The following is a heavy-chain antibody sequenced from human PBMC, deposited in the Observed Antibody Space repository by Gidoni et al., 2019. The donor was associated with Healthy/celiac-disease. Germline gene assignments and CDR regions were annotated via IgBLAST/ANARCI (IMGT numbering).Heavy chain of an antibody. CDR3: ASRKQQLGYYYYGMDV. D-gene: IGHD6-13*01. CDR1: GGTFSSYA. J-gene: IGHJ6*04. V-gene: IGHV1-69*06. CDR2: IIPNFGTA. Sequence: QVQLVQSGAEVKKLGSSVQLSCKASGGTFSSYAISWVRRAPGKGLGWMGGIIPNFGTANYAQKFQGRVTITADKSTSTAYMELSSLRSEDTAVYYCASRKQQLGYYYYGMDVWGKGTTVTVSS.